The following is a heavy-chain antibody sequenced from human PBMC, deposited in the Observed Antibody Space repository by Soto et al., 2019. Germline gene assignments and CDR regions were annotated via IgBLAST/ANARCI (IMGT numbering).Heavy chain of an antibody. Sequence: LSLTCTVSGDSISSADYYWSWIRQTPGKGLEWIGHIFYSGTTYYNPSLKSRLTISVDTSKNHFSLRLTSVTAADTAVYYCARDLWVEPELYYYGMDVWGQGTTVTVS. V-gene: IGHV4-30-4*01. D-gene: IGHD1-1*01. CDR1: GDSISSADYY. CDR2: IFYSGTT. CDR3: ARDLWVEPELYYYGMDV. J-gene: IGHJ6*02.